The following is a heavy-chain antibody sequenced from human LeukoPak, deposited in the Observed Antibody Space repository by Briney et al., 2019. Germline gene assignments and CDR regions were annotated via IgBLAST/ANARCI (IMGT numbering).Heavy chain of an antibody. CDR3: ARDRGTGDARYWYFDL. J-gene: IGHJ2*01. Sequence: GSLRLSCAASGLTFSSYEMNWVRQTPGKGLEWSAYLSSSASTMYYADAVTGRFNISRDNAKNSLYLQMNNVRAEDTAVYYCARDRGTGDARYWYFDLWGRGTLVTVSS. CDR2: LSSSASTM. CDR1: GLTFSSYE. V-gene: IGHV3-48*03. D-gene: IGHD4-17*01.